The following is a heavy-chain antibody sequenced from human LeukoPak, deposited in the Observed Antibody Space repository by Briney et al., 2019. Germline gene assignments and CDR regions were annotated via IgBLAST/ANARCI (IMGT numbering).Heavy chain of an antibody. CDR2: ISSSSSYI. CDR3: ANGHCSGGSCYFRY. V-gene: IGHV3-21*01. Sequence: PGGSLRLSCAASGFTFSSYSMNWVRQAPGKGLEWVSSISSSSSYIYYADSVTGRFTISRDNAKNSLYLQMNSLRAEDTAVYYCANGHCSGGSCYFRYWGQGTLVTVSS. CDR1: GFTFSSYS. D-gene: IGHD2-15*01. J-gene: IGHJ4*02.